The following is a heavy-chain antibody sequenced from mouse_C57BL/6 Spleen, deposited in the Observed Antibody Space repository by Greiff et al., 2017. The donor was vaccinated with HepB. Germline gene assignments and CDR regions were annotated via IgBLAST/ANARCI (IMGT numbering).Heavy chain of an antibody. CDR1: GYTFTDYE. CDR3: TEVGEDYAMDY. Sequence: QVQLQQSGAELVRPGASVTLSCKASGYTFTDYEMHWVKQTPVHGLEWIGAIDPETGGTAYNQKFKGKAILTADKASSTAYMELRSLTSEDSAVYYCTEVGEDYAMDYWGQGTSVTVSS. J-gene: IGHJ4*01. V-gene: IGHV1-15*01. D-gene: IGHD1-1*01. CDR2: IDPETGGT.